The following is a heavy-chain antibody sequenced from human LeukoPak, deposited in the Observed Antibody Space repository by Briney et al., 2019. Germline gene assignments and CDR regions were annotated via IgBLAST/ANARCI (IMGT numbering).Heavy chain of an antibody. J-gene: IGHJ4*02. CDR1: GFNFGYYT. Sequence: PGRSLRLSCTVSGFNFGYYTLSWFRQPPGKGLEWVGFIRTTAYGGTTDYAASVKGRFTISRDDSKNIAYLQMNNLQTEDTAVYYCSGAWGSFREWGQGTLVTVSS. CDR2: IRTTAYGGTT. V-gene: IGHV3-49*03. CDR3: SGAWGSFRE. D-gene: IGHD7-27*01.